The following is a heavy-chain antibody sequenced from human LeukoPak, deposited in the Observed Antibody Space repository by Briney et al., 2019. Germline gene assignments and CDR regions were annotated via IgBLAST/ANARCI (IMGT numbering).Heavy chain of an antibody. V-gene: IGHV3-74*01. CDR3: ATSRTFDY. J-gene: IGHJ4*02. Sequence: GGSLRLSCAASGFTLSSYWMHWVRQAPGKGLVWVSHINIDGSNTRYADSVKGRFTISRDNAENTLYLQMNRLRVDDTAVYYCATSRTFDYWAREPWSPSPQ. CDR2: INIDGSNT. CDR1: GFTLSSYW.